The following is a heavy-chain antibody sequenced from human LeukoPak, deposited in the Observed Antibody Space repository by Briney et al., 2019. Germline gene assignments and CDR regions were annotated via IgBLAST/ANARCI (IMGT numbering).Heavy chain of an antibody. V-gene: IGHV3-30*18. Sequence: PGRSLRLSCSASGFTFSSYAMHWVRQAPGKGLEWVAVISYDGSNKYFADSVKGRFTISRDNSKNTLYLQMSGLRAEDTAVYYCAKDGCRITSCHVLVDPWGQGALVTVSS. CDR1: GFTFSSYA. CDR2: ISYDGSNK. D-gene: IGHD2-2*01. CDR3: AKDGCRITSCHVLVDP. J-gene: IGHJ5*02.